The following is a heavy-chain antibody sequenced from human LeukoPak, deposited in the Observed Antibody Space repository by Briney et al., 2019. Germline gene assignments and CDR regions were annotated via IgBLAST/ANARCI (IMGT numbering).Heavy chain of an antibody. D-gene: IGHD4-17*01. Sequence: GGSLRLSCAASGFTFNNYGMHWVRQAPGKGLEWVAFIRYDGSNQYYADSVKGRFTISRDNSRNMLSLQMNSLSAEDTAVYYCAKGYDYGGWGQGTLVTVSS. CDR3: AKGYDYGG. CDR2: IRYDGSNQ. CDR1: GFTFNNYG. J-gene: IGHJ4*02. V-gene: IGHV3-30*02.